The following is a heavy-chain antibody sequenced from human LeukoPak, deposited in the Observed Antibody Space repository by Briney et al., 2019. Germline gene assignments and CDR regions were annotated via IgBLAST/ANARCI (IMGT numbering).Heavy chain of an antibody. CDR2: IIPHSGGT. V-gene: IGHV1-2*02. CDR3: VRNGYCDNTSCYAWFDP. J-gene: IGHJ5*02. CDR1: GFTLTDYY. D-gene: IGHD2-2*03. Sequence: ASVKVSCKASGFTLTDYYIHWMRQAPGQGLEWMGWIIPHSGGTNYAQNFQGRVTLTTDTSISTAYMELSSLRSDDTAVYYCVRNGYCDNTSCYAWFDPWGQGTPVTVSS.